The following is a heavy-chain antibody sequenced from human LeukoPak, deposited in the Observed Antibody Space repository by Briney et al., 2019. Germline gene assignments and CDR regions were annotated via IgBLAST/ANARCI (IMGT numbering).Heavy chain of an antibody. CDR1: GGTFSSFA. CDR2: IIPIFGTA. CDR3: ARAFEMLADAFDI. Sequence: GASAEVSCKASGGTFSSFAISRVRQAPGQGLGWMGGIIPIFGTANYAQKFQGRVTITADESTSTAYMELSSLRSEDTAVYYCARAFEMLADAFDIWGQGTMVTVSS. J-gene: IGHJ3*02. D-gene: IGHD3-10*02. V-gene: IGHV1-69*01.